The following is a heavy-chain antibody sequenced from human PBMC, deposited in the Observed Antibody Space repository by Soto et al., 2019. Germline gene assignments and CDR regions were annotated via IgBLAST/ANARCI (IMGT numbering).Heavy chain of an antibody. CDR1: GDSVSSNSAA. CDR3: ARARYRSSSIYHYYMDV. CDR2: TYYRSKWYN. D-gene: IGHD6-6*01. V-gene: IGHV6-1*01. J-gene: IGHJ6*03. Sequence: SQTLSLTCAISGDSVSSNSAAWNWIRQSPSRGLEWLGRTYYRSKWYNDYAVSVKSRITINPDTSKNQFSLQLNSVTPEDMAVYYCARARYRSSSIYHYYMDVWGKGTTVTVSS.